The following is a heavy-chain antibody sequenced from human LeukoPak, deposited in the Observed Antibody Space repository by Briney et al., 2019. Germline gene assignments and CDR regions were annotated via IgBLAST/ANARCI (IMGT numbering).Heavy chain of an antibody. Sequence: GGTLRLSCAASGFTFSSYGMNWVRQAPGKGLEWVSGISGSGDSTYYADSVKGRFTISRDNSKNTLYLQMNSLRAEDTAVYYCARDSYITVTTISPFDYWGQGTLVTVSS. D-gene: IGHD4-17*01. CDR1: GFTFSSYG. CDR3: ARDSYITVTTISPFDY. J-gene: IGHJ4*02. CDR2: ISGSGDST. V-gene: IGHV3-23*01.